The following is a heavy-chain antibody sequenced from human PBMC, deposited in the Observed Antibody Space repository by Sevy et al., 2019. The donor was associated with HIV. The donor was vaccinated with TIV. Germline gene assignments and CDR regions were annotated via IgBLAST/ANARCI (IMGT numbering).Heavy chain of an antibody. V-gene: IGHV3-30*09. Sequence: GGSLRLSCTASEFTFSDYAMHWVRQTPAKGLEWVAIVSDDGIKDDYADSVKGRFAISRDNSGSTLYLQMNSLTPDDTAVYFCVKEATAHRKIRFCFGDNCFYNWFDTWGQGVLVTVSS. CDR2: VSDDGIKD. CDR1: EFTFSDYA. CDR3: VKEATAHRKIRFCFGDNCFYNWFDT. J-gene: IGHJ5*02. D-gene: IGHD4-17*01.